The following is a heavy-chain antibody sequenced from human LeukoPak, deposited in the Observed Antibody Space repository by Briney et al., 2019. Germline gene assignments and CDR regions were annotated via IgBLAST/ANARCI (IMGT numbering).Heavy chain of an antibody. CDR3: ARGNFWKGYIPT. Sequence: KASQTLSLTCTVSDDSISSPDYYWTWIRQPPGKGLEWLGYIYYSGSTSYNPSLKSRVIISLDISKNQFSLKVNSVTAADTAVYFCARGNFWKGYIPTWGQGTLVTVSS. CDR2: IYYSGST. D-gene: IGHD3-3*01. CDR1: DDSISSPDYY. J-gene: IGHJ5*02. V-gene: IGHV4-30-4*08.